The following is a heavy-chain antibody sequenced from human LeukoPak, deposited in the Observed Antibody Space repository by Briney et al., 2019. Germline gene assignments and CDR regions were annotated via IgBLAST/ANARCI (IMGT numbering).Heavy chain of an antibody. J-gene: IGHJ4*02. CDR1: GGFISSYY. D-gene: IGHD3-22*01. CDR2: IYYSGST. V-gene: IGHV4-59*01. CDR3: ARRAFSSGYYYFDY. Sequence: SETLSLTCTVSGGFISSYYWSWIRPPPGKGLEWIGYIYYSGSTNYNPSLKSRVTISVDTSKTQFSLRLSSVTAADTAVYYCARRAFSSGYYYFDYWGQGTLVTVSS.